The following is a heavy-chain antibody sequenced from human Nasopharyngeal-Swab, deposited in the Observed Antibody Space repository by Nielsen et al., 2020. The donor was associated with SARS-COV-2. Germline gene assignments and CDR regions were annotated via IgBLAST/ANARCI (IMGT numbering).Heavy chain of an antibody. V-gene: IGHV3-30*03. CDR2: ISYDGSNK. CDR3: AREDVGATPPIDY. CDR1: GFTFSSYG. Sequence: GGSLRLSCAASGFTFSSYGMHWVRQAPGKGLEWVAVISYDGSNKYYADSVKGRFTISRDNSKNTLYLQMNSLRAEDTAVYYCAREDVGATPPIDYWGQGTLVTVSS. D-gene: IGHD1-26*01. J-gene: IGHJ4*02.